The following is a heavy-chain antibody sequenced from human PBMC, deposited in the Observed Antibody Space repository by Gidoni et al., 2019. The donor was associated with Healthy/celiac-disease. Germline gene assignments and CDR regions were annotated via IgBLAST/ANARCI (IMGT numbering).Heavy chain of an antibody. D-gene: IGHD2-15*01. CDR3: AREIVVVVAASDY. CDR1: GYTFTGYY. CDR2: IHPNSGGT. Sequence: QVQLVQSGAEVQQPGASVKHSCKDSGYTFTGYYMHWLRQAPGQGLEWMGWIHPNSGGTNYAQKFQGRVTMTRDTSISTAYMELSRLRSDDTAVYYCAREIVVVVAASDYWGQGTLVTVSS. V-gene: IGHV1-2*02. J-gene: IGHJ4*02.